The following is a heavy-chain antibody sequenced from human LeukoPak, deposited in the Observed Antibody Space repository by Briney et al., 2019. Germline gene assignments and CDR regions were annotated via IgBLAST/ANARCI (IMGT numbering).Heavy chain of an antibody. CDR2: IYNTGST. V-gene: IGHV4-59*04. D-gene: IGHD6-19*01. J-gene: IGHJ4*02. Sequence: SETLSLTCTVSGGSISDYYWTWIRQPPGKGLEWIGSIYNTGSTYYNPSLKSRVTMSIDTSKNQFSLKLSSVTAADTAVYYCARNTSAWSPLGETQSAPHCFDSWGQGTLVTVSS. CDR3: ARNTSAWSPLGETQSAPHCFDS. CDR1: GGSISDYY.